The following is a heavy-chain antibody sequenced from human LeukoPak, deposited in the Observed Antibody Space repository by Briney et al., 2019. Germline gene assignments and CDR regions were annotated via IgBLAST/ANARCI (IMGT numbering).Heavy chain of an antibody. CDR1: GGSLSSSSYY. V-gene: IGHV4-39*07. CDR3: ARYSSSWYLPGSEYDY. CDR2: IYYSGST. J-gene: IGHJ4*02. D-gene: IGHD6-13*01. Sequence: SETLSLTCTVSGGSLSSSSYYWGWIRQPPGKGLEWLGCIYYSGSTYYHPSLKSRVTISVDTSKNQFSLKLSSVTAADTAVYYCARYSSSWYLPGSEYDYWGQGTLVTVSS.